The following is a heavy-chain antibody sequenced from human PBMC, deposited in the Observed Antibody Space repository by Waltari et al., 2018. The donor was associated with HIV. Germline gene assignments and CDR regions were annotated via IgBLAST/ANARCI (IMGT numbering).Heavy chain of an antibody. V-gene: IGHV4-61*02. CDR3: YGDYGY. Sequence: QVQLQESGPGLVKPSQTLSLTCTVSGGSISSVSAYWNWIRQPAGKGLEWIGRINPSGSTNYNPSLKSRLTISLDTSRNQFSLRLSSVTAADTAVYYCYGDYGYWGQGILVTVSS. D-gene: IGHD4-17*01. CDR2: INPSGST. J-gene: IGHJ4*02. CDR1: GGSISSVSAY.